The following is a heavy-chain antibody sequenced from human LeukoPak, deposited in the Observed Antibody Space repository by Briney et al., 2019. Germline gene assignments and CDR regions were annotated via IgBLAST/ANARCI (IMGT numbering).Heavy chain of an antibody. D-gene: IGHD6-19*01. CDR1: GYTLTELS. Sequence: ASVKVSCKVSGYTLTELSMHWVRQAPGKGLEWMGGFDPEDGETIYAQKFQGRVTITEDTSTDTAYMELSSLRSEDTAVYYCATQVFIAVAGPFDYWGQGTLVTVSS. V-gene: IGHV1-24*01. CDR2: FDPEDGET. CDR3: ATQVFIAVAGPFDY. J-gene: IGHJ4*02.